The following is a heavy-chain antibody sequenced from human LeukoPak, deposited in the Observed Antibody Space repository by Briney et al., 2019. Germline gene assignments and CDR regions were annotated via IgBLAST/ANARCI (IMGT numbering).Heavy chain of an antibody. CDR3: ARGNYFDSDGYYFDY. J-gene: IGHJ4*02. CDR1: GGSISTSSYY. V-gene: IGHV4-39*01. CDR2: IYYNDGT. D-gene: IGHD3-22*01. Sequence: PSETLSLTCTVSGGSISTSSYYWGWIRQPPGKGLEWIGSIYYNDGTYYNPSLKSRVTVSVDTSKNQFSLKLSSVTAADTAVYYCARGNYFDSDGYYFDYWGQGTLVTVSS.